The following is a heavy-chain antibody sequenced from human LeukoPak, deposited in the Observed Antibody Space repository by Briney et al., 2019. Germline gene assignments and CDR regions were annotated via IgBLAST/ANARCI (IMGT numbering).Heavy chain of an antibody. D-gene: IGHD2-2*01. CDR3: ARGEGYCSSTSCYMDV. Sequence: GASVKVSCKASGGTFSSCAISWVRQAPGQGLEWMGGIIPIFGTANYAQKFQGRVTITADESTSTAYMELSSLRSEDTAVYYCARGEGYCSSTSCYMDVWGKGTTVTVSS. V-gene: IGHV1-69*13. J-gene: IGHJ6*03. CDR1: GGTFSSCA. CDR2: IIPIFGTA.